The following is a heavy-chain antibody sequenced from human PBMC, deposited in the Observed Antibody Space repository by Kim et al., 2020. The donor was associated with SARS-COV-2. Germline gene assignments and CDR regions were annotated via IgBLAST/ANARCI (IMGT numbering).Heavy chain of an antibody. V-gene: IGHV1-18*01. J-gene: IGHJ3*02. CDR1: GYTFTSYG. D-gene: IGHD2-2*02. Sequence: ASVKVSCKASGYTFTSYGISWVRQAPGQGLEWMGWISAYNGNTNYAQKLQGRVTMTTDTSTSTAYMELRSLRSDDTAVYYCARDCSSTSCYNAFDIWGQGTMVTVSS. CDR3: ARDCSSTSCYNAFDI. CDR2: ISAYNGNT.